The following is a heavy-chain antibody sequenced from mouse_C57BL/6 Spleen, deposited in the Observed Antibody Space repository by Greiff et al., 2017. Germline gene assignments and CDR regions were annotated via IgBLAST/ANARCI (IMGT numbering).Heavy chain of an antibody. CDR2: IDPETGGT. Sequence: VKLQQSGAELVRPGASVTLSCKASGYTFTDYEMHWVKQTPVHGLEWIGAIDPETGGTAYNQKFKGKAILTADKSSSTAYMELRSLTSEDSAVYYCTRSHIYYYGSSYYFDYWGQGTTLTVSS. CDR1: GYTFTDYE. J-gene: IGHJ2*01. V-gene: IGHV1-15*01. D-gene: IGHD1-1*01. CDR3: TRSHIYYYGSSYYFDY.